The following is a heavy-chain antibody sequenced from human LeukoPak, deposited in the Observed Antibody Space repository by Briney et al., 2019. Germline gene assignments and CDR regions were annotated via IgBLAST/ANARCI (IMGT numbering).Heavy chain of an antibody. V-gene: IGHV4-61*05. Sequence: SETLSLTCTVSGGSISSSSYYWGWIRQPPGKGLEWIGYIYYSGSTNYNPSLKSRVTISVDTSKNQFSLKLSSVTAADTAVYYCARAVAVVRPLGYYFDYWGQGTLVTVSS. CDR2: IYYSGST. J-gene: IGHJ4*02. CDR1: GGSISSSSYY. D-gene: IGHD3-22*01. CDR3: ARAVAVVRPLGYYFDY.